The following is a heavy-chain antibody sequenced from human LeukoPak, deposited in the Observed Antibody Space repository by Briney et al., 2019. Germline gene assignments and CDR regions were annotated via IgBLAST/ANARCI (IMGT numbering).Heavy chain of an antibody. V-gene: IGHV3-13*01. J-gene: IGHJ4*02. D-gene: IGHD4-17*01. CDR1: GFTFSSYD. CDR2: IGTTSDT. CDR3: ARSFYGDYPY. Sequence: GGSLRHSCAASGFTFSSYDMHWVREVTGKGLEWVSSIGTTSDTHYAVSVKGRFTISRENAKNSLYLQMSSLSAGDTAVYYCARSFYGDYPYWGQGTLVTVSS.